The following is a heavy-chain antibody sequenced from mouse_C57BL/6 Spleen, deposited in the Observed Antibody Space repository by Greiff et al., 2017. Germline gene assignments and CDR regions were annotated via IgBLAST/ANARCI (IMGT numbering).Heavy chain of an antibody. CDR3: ASIYYYGSSYFAY. CDR2: IWGVGST. D-gene: IGHD1-1*01. V-gene: IGHV2-6*01. Sequence: VKLVESGPGLVAPSQSLSITCTVSGFSLTSYGVDWVRQSPGKGLEWLGVIWGVGSTNYNSALKSRLSISKDNSKSQVFLKMNSLQTDDTAMYYCASIYYYGSSYFAYWGQGTLVTVSA. CDR1: GFSLTSYG. J-gene: IGHJ3*01.